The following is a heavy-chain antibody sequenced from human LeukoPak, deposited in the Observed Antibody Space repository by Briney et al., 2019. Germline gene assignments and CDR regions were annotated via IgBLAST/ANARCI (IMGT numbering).Heavy chain of an antibody. D-gene: IGHD5-18*01. Sequence: KASETLSLTCTLSGGSISSSSSYWGWIRQPPGKGLEWIGSIYYNGKAYYNPSLKSRVTISVDTSKNQFSLKLSSVTAADTAVFYCARHDGYNYAHIDYWGQGTLVTVSS. V-gene: IGHV4-39*01. CDR2: IYYNGKA. J-gene: IGHJ4*02. CDR1: GGSISSSSSY. CDR3: ARHDGYNYAHIDY.